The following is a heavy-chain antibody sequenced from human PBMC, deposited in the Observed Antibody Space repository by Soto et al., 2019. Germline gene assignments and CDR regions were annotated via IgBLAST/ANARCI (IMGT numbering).Heavy chain of an antibody. V-gene: IGHV1-69*06. CDR3: ARAYLSGRRYYYYGMDV. Sequence: GASVKVSCKASGGTFSSYAISWVRQAPGQGLERMGGIIPIFGTANYAQKFQGRVTITADKSTSTAYMELSSLRSEDTAVYYCARAYLSGRRYYYYGMDVWGQGTTVTVSS. CDR2: IIPIFGTA. CDR1: GGTFSSYA. J-gene: IGHJ6*02. D-gene: IGHD6-25*01.